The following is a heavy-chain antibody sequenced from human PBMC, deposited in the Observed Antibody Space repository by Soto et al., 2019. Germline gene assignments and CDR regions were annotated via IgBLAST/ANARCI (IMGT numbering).Heavy chain of an antibody. Sequence: EVQLVESGGGLVKPGGSLRLSCAASGFTFSSYSMNWVRQAPGKGLEWVSSISSSSTYIYYADSVKGRFTISRDNAKNSLYLQMNSLRAEDTAVYYCVRDLYYYYHWLDPWGQGTLVTVSS. J-gene: IGHJ5*02. CDR1: GFTFSSYS. V-gene: IGHV3-21*01. CDR3: VRDLYYYYHWLDP. CDR2: ISSSSTYI. D-gene: IGHD3-10*01.